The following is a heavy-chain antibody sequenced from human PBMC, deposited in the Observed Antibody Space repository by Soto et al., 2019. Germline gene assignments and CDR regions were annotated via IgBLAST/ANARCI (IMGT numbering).Heavy chain of an antibody. V-gene: IGHV4-4*02. J-gene: IGHJ4*02. Sequence: QVQLQESGPGLVEPSGTLSLTCAVSGASISTNNWWSWVRQPPGKGLEWIGEVYHSGSTNCNPSLKSRVTISIDQSTDQFSLRLTSMTAADTAVYYCAVPGAGDFDYWSQGTLVTVSS. D-gene: IGHD6-13*01. CDR3: AVPGAGDFDY. CDR1: GASISTNNW. CDR2: VYHSGST.